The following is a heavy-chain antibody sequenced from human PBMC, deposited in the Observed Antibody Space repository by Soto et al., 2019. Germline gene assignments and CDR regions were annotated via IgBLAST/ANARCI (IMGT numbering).Heavy chain of an antibody. CDR3: ARAYGSGSYGAFDI. Sequence: QVQLVQSGAEVKKPGSSVKVSCKASGGTFSSYAISWVRQAPGQGLEWMGGIIPIFGTANYAQKFQGRVTIAAYESTHTAYMELNSMRFDNTAVYYCARAYGSGSYGAFDIWGQVTIVTVS. J-gene: IGHJ3*02. CDR1: GGTFSSYA. V-gene: IGHV1-69*12. D-gene: IGHD3-10*01. CDR2: IIPIFGTA.